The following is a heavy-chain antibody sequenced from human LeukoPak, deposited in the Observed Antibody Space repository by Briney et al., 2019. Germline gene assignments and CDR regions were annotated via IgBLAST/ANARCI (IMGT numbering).Heavy chain of an antibody. CDR2: ISGSGGTT. D-gene: IGHD6-13*01. Sequence: GSLRLSCAASGFTFSTYAMSWVRQAPGKGLEWVSAISGSGGTTYYADSVKGRFTISRDKSENTLYLQMNSLRAEDTAVYYCAKGLRSSSLQPGMDVWGQGTTVTVSS. J-gene: IGHJ6*02. V-gene: IGHV3-23*01. CDR1: GFTFSTYA. CDR3: AKGLRSSSLQPGMDV.